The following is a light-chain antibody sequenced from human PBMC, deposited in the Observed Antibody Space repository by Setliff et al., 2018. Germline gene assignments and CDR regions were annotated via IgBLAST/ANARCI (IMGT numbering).Light chain of an antibody. V-gene: IGLV2-14*01. J-gene: IGLJ1*01. Sequence: LTQPASVSGSPGQSITISCTGTSSDVGYYNYVSWYQQHPGKAPKLMIYEVSNRPSGVSNRFSGSKSGNTASLTTSGLQAEGEADYYCSSYTSSSTRVFGTGTKVTVL. CDR3: SSYTSSSTRV. CDR1: SSDVGYYNY. CDR2: EVS.